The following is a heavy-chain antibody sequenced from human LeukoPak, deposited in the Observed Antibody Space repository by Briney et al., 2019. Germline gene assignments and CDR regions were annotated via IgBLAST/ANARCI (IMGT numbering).Heavy chain of an antibody. CDR1: GFTLSTYD. V-gene: IGHV3-48*03. CDR3: APLREWVTTVTTGAFFQH. Sequence: GGSLRLSCAASGFTLSTYDVNWVRKAPGKGLKWVSYISSSGGTTYYADSVKGRFTISRDNAKNSLYLQMNSLTVEDTALYYCAPLREWVTTVTTGAFFQHWGQGILVTVSS. D-gene: IGHD4-17*01. J-gene: IGHJ1*01. CDR2: ISSSGGTT.